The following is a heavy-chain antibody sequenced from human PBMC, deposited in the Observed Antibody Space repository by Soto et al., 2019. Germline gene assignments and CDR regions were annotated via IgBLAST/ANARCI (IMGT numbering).Heavy chain of an antibody. CDR1: GFTFDDYA. Sequence: EVQLVESAGGLEQPGRSLRLSCAASGFTFDDYAIHWVRQAPGKGLEWVSGISWNSGIIGYADSVKGRFTISRDNAKNSLYLQMNSLRPEDTALYYCAKDILPSYSSTSFDVDYWCQGTPVTVSS. J-gene: IGHJ4*02. CDR3: AKDILPSYSSTSFDVDY. CDR2: ISWNSGII. D-gene: IGHD6-6*01. V-gene: IGHV3-9*01.